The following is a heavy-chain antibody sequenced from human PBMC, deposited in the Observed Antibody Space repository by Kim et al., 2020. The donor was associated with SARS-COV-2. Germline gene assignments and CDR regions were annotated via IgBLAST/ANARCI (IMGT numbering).Heavy chain of an antibody. CDR3: ARWGRIAARPGLDY. Sequence: AQKLQGRVTMTTDTSTSTAYMELRSLRSDDTAVYYCARWGRIAARPGLDYWGQGTLVTVSS. J-gene: IGHJ4*02. V-gene: IGHV1-18*01. D-gene: IGHD6-6*01.